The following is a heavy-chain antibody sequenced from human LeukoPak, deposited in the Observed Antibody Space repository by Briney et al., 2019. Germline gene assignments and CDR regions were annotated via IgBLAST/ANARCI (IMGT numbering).Heavy chain of an antibody. V-gene: IGHV3-64*01. D-gene: IGHD4-23*01. CDR3: GGRYGGNSGGAFDY. Sequence: GGSLRLSCAASGFTFSIYVMHWVRQAPGKGLEYVSAISNNGGSTYYANSVKGRFTISRDNSKNTLYLQMGSLRAEDMAVYYCGGRYGGNSGGAFDYWGQGTLVTVSS. CDR2: ISNNGGST. J-gene: IGHJ4*02. CDR1: GFTFSIYV.